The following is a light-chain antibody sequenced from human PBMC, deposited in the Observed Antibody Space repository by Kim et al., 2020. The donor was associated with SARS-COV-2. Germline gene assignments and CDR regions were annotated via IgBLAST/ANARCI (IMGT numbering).Light chain of an antibody. CDR2: GAS. J-gene: IGKJ4*01. CDR3: QQYDKVPHT. V-gene: IGKV3D-15*01. Sequence: IVMTQSPVTLSISPGDRVTLSCRAGQTVSSNLAWYQQKPGQAPRLLIHGASIRATGIPPRFSGSGSGTDFSLSISSLQPEDVAVYYCQQYDKVPHTFGGGTKVDIK. CDR1: QTVSSN.